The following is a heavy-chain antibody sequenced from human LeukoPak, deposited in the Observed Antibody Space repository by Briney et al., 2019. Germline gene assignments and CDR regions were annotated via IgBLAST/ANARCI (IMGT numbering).Heavy chain of an antibody. CDR2: INPNSGGT. D-gene: IGHD3-3*01. CDR1: GYTFTSYA. J-gene: IGHJ6*02. CDR3: ARDYDFAGMDV. V-gene: IGHV1-2*04. Sequence: GASVKVSCEASGYTFTSYAMNWVRQAPGQGLEWMGWINPNSGGTNYAQKFQGWATMTRDTSISTAYMELSRLRSDDTAVYYCARDYDFAGMDVWGQGTTVTVSS.